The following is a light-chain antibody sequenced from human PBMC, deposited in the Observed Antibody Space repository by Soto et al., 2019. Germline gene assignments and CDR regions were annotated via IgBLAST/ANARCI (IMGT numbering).Light chain of an antibody. CDR1: STDVGISNL. J-gene: IGLJ2*01. CDR2: ETN. Sequence: QSALTQPASVSGSPGQSITISCTGTSTDVGISNLVSWYQHHPGKAPKLIIYETNKRPSGVSNRFSGSKSGNTASLTVSGLQAEDEADYYCQSYDTSLSGVIFGAGTKLTVL. V-gene: IGLV2-23*01. CDR3: QSYDTSLSGVI.